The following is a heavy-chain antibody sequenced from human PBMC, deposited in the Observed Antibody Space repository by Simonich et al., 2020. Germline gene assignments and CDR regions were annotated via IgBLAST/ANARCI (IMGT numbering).Heavy chain of an antibody. CDR1: GYSISSGYY. CDR2: IYHIGST. CDR3: ARVGYSNYYYYGMDV. V-gene: IGHV4-38-2*01. Sequence: QVQLQESGPGLVKPSETLSLTCAVSGYSISSGYYWGWIRQPPGKGLEWVGSIYHIGSTYYNPTRKSRVTISVDTSKNQCSLKLSSVTAADTAVYYCARVGYSNYYYYGMDVWGQGTTVTVSS. D-gene: IGHD6-13*01. J-gene: IGHJ6*02.